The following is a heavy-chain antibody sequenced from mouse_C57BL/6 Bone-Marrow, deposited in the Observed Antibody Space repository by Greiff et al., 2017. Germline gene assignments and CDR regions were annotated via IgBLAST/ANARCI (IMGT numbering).Heavy chain of an antibody. CDR2: ISDGGSYT. CDR1: GFTFSSYA. Sequence: EVQRVESGGGLVKPGGSLKLSCAASGFTFSSYAMSWVRQTPEKRLEWVATISDGGSYTYYPDNVKGRFTISRDNAKNNLYLQMSHLKSEDTAMYYCARLYYYAMDYWGQGTSVTVSS. CDR3: ARLYYYAMDY. V-gene: IGHV5-4*01. J-gene: IGHJ4*01.